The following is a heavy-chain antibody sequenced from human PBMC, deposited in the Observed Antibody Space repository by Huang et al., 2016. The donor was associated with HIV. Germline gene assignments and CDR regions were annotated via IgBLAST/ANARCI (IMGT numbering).Heavy chain of an antibody. CDR2: ISHDGRHT. D-gene: IGHD5-18*01. Sequence: QVQLVESGGGVVQPGRSLRLSCAAFGFIFNNYALHWVRQAPGKGLEWVAIISHDGRHTYYIDAVKGRFTISRDNSKNTLYLQTNSLRPEDTAVYYCARGYSYGYSRDYFDYWGQGTLVTVSS. V-gene: IGHV3-30*03. J-gene: IGHJ4*02. CDR3: ARGYSYGYSRDYFDY. CDR1: GFIFNNYA.